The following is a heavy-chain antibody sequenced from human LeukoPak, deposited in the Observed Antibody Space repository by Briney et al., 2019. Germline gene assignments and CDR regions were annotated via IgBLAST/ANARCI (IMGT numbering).Heavy chain of an antibody. J-gene: IGHJ5*02. CDR3: ARGVSVFGFWSVSENWFDP. D-gene: IGHD3-3*01. Sequence: AASVKVSCKASGYTFTDYYMNWVRQAPGQGLEWMGWFNPNSGGSSYAQNFQGRITMTRDTSITTAYMELSRLRSDDTAVYYCARGVSVFGFWSVSENWFDPWGQGTLVTVSS. V-gene: IGHV1-2*02. CDR2: FNPNSGGS. CDR1: GYTFTDYY.